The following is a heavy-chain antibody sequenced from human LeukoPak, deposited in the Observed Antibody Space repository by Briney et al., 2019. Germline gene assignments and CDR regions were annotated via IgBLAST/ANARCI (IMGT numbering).Heavy chain of an antibody. Sequence: PSETLSLTCTVSDASISSHFWSWIRQPPGRGLEYIGYIQTSGSTNYNPSLKSRVTISIDTSKNQFSLKLSSVTAADTALYFCARKHRDYYYMDVWGKGTTVTVS. CDR2: IQTSGST. CDR3: ARKHRDYYYMDV. J-gene: IGHJ6*03. V-gene: IGHV4-4*09. CDR1: DASISSHF.